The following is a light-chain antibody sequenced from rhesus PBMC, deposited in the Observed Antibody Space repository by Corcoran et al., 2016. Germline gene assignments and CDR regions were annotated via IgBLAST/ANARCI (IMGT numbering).Light chain of an antibody. CDR1: QGISNW. V-gene: IGKV1-69*01. J-gene: IGKJ2*01. CDR3: QQHDNSPYS. Sequence: DIQMTQSPSSLSASVGDRVTITCRASQGISNWLAWYQQRPGKAPKLLIYRASSLETGVPSRFSGIGSWTDFTLTITSLQPEDIATYYCQQHDNSPYSFGQGTKVEIK. CDR2: RAS.